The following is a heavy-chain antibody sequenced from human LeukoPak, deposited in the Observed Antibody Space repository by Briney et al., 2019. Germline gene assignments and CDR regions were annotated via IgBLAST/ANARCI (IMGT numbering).Heavy chain of an antibody. CDR2: INHSGSA. CDR1: GGSISSSSYY. Sequence: SETLSLTCTVSGGSISSSSYYWGWIRQPPGKGLEWIGEINHSGSANYNPSLKSRVTISVDTSKNQFSLKLSSVTAADTAVYYCARGFVLWFGEFHRINWFDPWGQGTLVTVSS. CDR3: ARGFVLWFGEFHRINWFDP. J-gene: IGHJ5*02. V-gene: IGHV4-39*07. D-gene: IGHD3-10*01.